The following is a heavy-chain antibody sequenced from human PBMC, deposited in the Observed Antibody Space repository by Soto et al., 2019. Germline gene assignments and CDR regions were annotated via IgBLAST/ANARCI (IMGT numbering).Heavy chain of an antibody. Sequence: GGSLRLSCAASGFTVSSDGMDWVRQAPGKGLEWVAVISYDGSNKYYADSVKGRFTISRDSSNNTLYLQMNSLRGEDTAIYYCAKARQAQSHYYYGMDVWGQGTPVTVSS. CDR2: ISYDGSNK. D-gene: IGHD6-19*01. V-gene: IGHV3-30*18. CDR1: GFTVSSDG. CDR3: AKARQAQSHYYYGMDV. J-gene: IGHJ6*02.